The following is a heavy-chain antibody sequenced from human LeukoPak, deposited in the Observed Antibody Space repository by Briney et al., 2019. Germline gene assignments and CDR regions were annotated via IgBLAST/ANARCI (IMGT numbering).Heavy chain of an antibody. CDR2: IIPIFGTA. Sequence: SVKVSYKASGGTFSSYAISWVRQAPGQGLEWMGGIIPIFGTANYAQKFQGRVTITTDESTSTAYMELSSLRSEDTAVYYCASPHNAHDAFDIWGQGTMVTVSS. CDR3: ASPHNAHDAFDI. CDR1: GGTFSSYA. D-gene: IGHD1-1*01. J-gene: IGHJ3*02. V-gene: IGHV1-69*05.